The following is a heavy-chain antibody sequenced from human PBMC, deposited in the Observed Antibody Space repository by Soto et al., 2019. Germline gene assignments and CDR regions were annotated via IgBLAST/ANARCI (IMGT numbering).Heavy chain of an antibody. CDR1: GFTFSSYA. J-gene: IGHJ4*02. D-gene: IGHD3-3*01. CDR3: AQDGYDFWLGYFHCDY. Sequence: EVQLLESGGGLVQPGGSLRLSCAASGFTFSSYAMSWVRQAPGKGLEWVSAISGSGGSTYYADSVKGRFTISRDNSKNPLHLQLNKLRAEDTAVYYGAQDGYDFWLGYFHCDYWGQGTMVNVS. V-gene: IGHV3-23*01. CDR2: ISGSGGST.